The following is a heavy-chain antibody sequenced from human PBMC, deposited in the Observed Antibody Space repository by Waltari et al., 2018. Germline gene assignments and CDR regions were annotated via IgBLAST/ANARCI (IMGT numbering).Heavy chain of an antibody. CDR3: ARGPDSYFDY. CDR1: GFTFSSYA. J-gene: IGHJ4*02. CDR2: ISYDGSNK. V-gene: IGHV3-30-3*01. Sequence: QVQLVESGGGVVQPGRSLRLSCAASGFTFSSYAMHWVRQAPGKGLEWVAVISYDGSNKYYADSVKGLFTISRDNSKNTLYLQMNSLRAEDTAVYYCARGPDSYFDYWGQGTLVTVSS.